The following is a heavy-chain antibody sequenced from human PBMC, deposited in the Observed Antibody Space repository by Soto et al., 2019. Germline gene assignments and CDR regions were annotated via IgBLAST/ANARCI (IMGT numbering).Heavy chain of an antibody. V-gene: IGHV5-51*01. CDR1: GYSFPSYW. J-gene: IGHJ4*02. CDR3: ARNYGGNFIAPFDS. D-gene: IGHD4-17*01. Sequence: GESLKISCKGSGYSFPSYWIGWVRQMPGKGLEWMGIIYPGDSETRYSPSLQGQVTISADKSISTAFLQWSSLKASDTAIYYCARNYGGNFIAPFDSWGQGTLVTVSS. CDR2: IYPGDSET.